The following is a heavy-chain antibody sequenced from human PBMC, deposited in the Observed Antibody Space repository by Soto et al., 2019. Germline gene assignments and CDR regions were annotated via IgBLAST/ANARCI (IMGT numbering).Heavy chain of an antibody. V-gene: IGHV1-69*06. CDR2: IIPLFGTS. J-gene: IGHJ2*01. CDR3: ARDRPSQDWYFDL. CDR1: GGTFVSYA. Sequence: QVQLVQSGAEVKMPGSSVKVSCKVSGGTFVSYAISWVRQAPGQGLEWVGGIIPLFGTSTSAQKFQDRVTITADRSTSTAYLELRSLRSKDTAVYYCARDRPSQDWYFDLWGRGTLVTVSS.